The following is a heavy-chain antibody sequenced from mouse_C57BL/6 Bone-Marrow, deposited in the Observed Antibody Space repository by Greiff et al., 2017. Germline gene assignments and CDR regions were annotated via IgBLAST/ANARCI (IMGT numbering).Heavy chain of an antibody. D-gene: IGHD4-1*01. Sequence: EVQRVESGEGLVKPGGSLKLSCAASGFTFSSYAMSWVRQTPEQGLEWVAYISSGGDYIYYADTVKGRFTISRDNARNTLYLQMSSLKSEDTAMYYCTTITGTFAYWGQGTLVTVSA. V-gene: IGHV5-9-1*02. CDR1: GFTFSSYA. CDR3: TTITGTFAY. CDR2: ISSGGDYI. J-gene: IGHJ3*01.